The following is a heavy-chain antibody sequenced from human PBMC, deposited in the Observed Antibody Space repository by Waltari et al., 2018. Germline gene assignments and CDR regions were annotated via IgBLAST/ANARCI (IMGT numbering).Heavy chain of an antibody. D-gene: IGHD6-19*01. J-gene: IGHJ5*01. V-gene: IGHV3-23*01. Sequence: ELQLLESGGGLVQPGGYLRLSCAASGLTFSTYVMSWVRQAPGKGLEWVSTLSDAGGYTYSADSVKGRFTISRDNSKNRLYLQMNSLRAEDTAVYYCARSAWFDSWGQGTLVTVSS. CDR3: ARSAWFDS. CDR1: GLTFSTYV. CDR2: LSDAGGYT.